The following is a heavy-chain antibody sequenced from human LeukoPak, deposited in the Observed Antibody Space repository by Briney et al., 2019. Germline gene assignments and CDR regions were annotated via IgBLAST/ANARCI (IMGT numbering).Heavy chain of an antibody. CDR1: GASMRNFY. J-gene: IGHJ4*02. CDR3: ARTPSNRVRGLPFDY. D-gene: IGHD3-10*01. V-gene: IGHV4-59*01. Sequence: SATLSLTCSVSGASMRNFYWSWIRPPPGEGLEWIGYIHYTGSTSYNPSLQSRVTISIDTSRNQFSLRLNSVAAADTAVYYCARTPSNRVRGLPFDYWGQGTLVTVSS. CDR2: IHYTGST.